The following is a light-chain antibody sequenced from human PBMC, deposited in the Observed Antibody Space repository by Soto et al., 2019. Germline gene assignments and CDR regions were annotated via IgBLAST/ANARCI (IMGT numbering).Light chain of an antibody. CDR2: GVS. Sequence: TMLTQSPGTLPFTPPERATLSCGASRSVINNYLAWYQQKPGQAPRLLIYGVSSRAAGIPDRFSGSGSGTDFSLTISRLEPEDFAVYYCQQYGSSPLTFGGGTKVDIK. J-gene: IGKJ4*01. CDR3: QQYGSSPLT. V-gene: IGKV3-20*01. CDR1: RSVINNY.